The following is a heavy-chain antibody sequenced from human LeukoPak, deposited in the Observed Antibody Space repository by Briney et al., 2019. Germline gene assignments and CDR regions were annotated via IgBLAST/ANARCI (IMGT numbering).Heavy chain of an antibody. D-gene: IGHD6-19*01. Sequence: ASVKVSCKASGYTFTSYYMHWVRQAPGQGLEWMGIINPSGGSTSYAQKFQGRVTMTRDMSTSTVYMELSSLRSEDAAVYYCAREVIAVAGRYNWFDPWGQGTLVTVSS. J-gene: IGHJ5*02. CDR1: GYTFTSYY. V-gene: IGHV1-46*01. CDR2: INPSGGST. CDR3: AREVIAVAGRYNWFDP.